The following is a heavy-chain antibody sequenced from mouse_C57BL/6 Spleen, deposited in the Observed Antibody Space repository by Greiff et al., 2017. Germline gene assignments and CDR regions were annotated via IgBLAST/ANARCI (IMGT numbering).Heavy chain of an antibody. CDR1: GYTFTDSN. Sequence: EVQLQQSGPELVKPGASVKMSCKASGYTFTDSNMHWVKQSHGKSLEWIGYINPNNGGTSYNQKFKGKATLTVNKSSSTAYMELRSLTSEDSAVYYCARGDYSNYDWYFDVWGTGTTVTVSS. V-gene: IGHV1-22*01. CDR2: INPNNGGT. CDR3: ARGDYSNYDWYFDV. D-gene: IGHD2-5*01. J-gene: IGHJ1*03.